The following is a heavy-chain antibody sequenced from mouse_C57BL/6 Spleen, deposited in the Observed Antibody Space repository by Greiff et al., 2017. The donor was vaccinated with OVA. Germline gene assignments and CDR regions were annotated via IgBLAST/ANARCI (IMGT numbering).Heavy chain of an antibody. V-gene: IGHV1-55*01. D-gene: IGHD4-1*01. Sequence: QVQLQQPGAELVKPGASVQMSCKASGYTFPRYWLTWVKQRPGQGLEWIGDICPGSGSTNYNEKFKSKATLTVDTSSSPAYMQLSSLTSEDSAVYYCAGTATGYFDDWGQGTTLTVSS. CDR2: ICPGSGST. CDR3: AGTATGYFDD. CDR1: GYTFPRYW. J-gene: IGHJ2*01.